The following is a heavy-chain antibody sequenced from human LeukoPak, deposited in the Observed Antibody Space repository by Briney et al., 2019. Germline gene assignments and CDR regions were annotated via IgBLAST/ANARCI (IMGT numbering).Heavy chain of an antibody. Sequence: PGGSLRLSCAASGFTFSSYAMSWVRQAPGKGLEWVSGISGSGGSTYYADSVKGRFTISRDNAKNSLYLQMNSLRAEDTALYYCARDVLTGYSPYYYYGVDVWGQGTTVTVSS. D-gene: IGHD3-9*01. J-gene: IGHJ6*02. CDR2: ISGSGGST. CDR3: ARDVLTGYSPYYYYGVDV. V-gene: IGHV3-23*01. CDR1: GFTFSSYA.